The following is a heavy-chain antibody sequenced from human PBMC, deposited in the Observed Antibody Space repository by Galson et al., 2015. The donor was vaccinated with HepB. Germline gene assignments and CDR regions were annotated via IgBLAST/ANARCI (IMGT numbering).Heavy chain of an antibody. J-gene: IGHJ3*02. CDR2: IYWDDDE. Sequence: ALVKPTQTLTLTCTFSGFSLSNSGAGVGWIRQPPGKALEWLALIYWDDDERYSPSLRSRLTITKDTSKNQVVLRMTNMDPVDTATYYCARDFWSGYHAFDIWGLGTMVTVSS. CDR1: GFSLSNSGAG. V-gene: IGHV2-5*02. CDR3: ARDFWSGYHAFDI. D-gene: IGHD3-3*01.